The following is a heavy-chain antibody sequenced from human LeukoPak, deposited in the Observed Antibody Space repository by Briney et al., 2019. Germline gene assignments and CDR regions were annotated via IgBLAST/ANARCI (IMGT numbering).Heavy chain of an antibody. Sequence: PGGSLRLSCAASGFTVSSNYMTWVRQAPGKGLEWVSVVYTGGSTYSADSVKGRFTISRDNSKNTLYLQMNGLRAEDTAVYYCARGLAAAGLYFDYWGQGTLVTVSS. J-gene: IGHJ4*02. V-gene: IGHV3-53*01. CDR1: GFTVSSNY. D-gene: IGHD6-13*01. CDR3: ARGLAAAGLYFDY. CDR2: VYTGGST.